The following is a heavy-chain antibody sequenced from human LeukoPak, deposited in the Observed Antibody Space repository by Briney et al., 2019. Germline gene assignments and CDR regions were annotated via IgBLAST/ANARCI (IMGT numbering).Heavy chain of an antibody. D-gene: IGHD3-22*01. J-gene: IGHJ4*02. CDR2: IKQDGSEK. CDR3: ARGEYYYDGGY. CDR1: GFTVSSNY. Sequence: PGGSLRLSCAASGFTVSSNYMSWVRQAPGKGLEWVANIKQDGSEKYYVDSVKGRFTISRDNAKNSLFLQMNSLRAEETAVYYCARGEYYYDGGYWGQGTLVTVSS. V-gene: IGHV3-7*04.